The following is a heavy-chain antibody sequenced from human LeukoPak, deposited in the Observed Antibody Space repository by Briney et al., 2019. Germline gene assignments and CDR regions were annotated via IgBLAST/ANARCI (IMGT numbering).Heavy chain of an antibody. J-gene: IGHJ4*02. CDR2: ISSSSSYM. CDR3: ARDRGYCSGGSCYSVPGY. D-gene: IGHD2-15*01. V-gene: IGHV3-21*01. CDR1: GFTFSSYS. Sequence: PGGSLRLSCAASGFTFSSYSMNWVRQAPGKGLEWVSSISSSSSYMYYADSVKGRFTISRDNAKNSLYLQMNTLRAEDTAVYYCARDRGYCSGGSCYSVPGYWGQGTLVTVSS.